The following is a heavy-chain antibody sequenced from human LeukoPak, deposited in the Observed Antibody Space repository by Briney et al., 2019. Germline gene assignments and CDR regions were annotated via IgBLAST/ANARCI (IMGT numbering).Heavy chain of an antibody. J-gene: IGHJ4*02. V-gene: IGHV3-7*01. CDR1: GFTFSSYW. D-gene: IGHD2-2*01. CDR3: ARAACSSTSCYWVY. Sequence: GGSLRLSCAASGFTFSSYWMSWVRQAPGKGLEWVANIKQDGSEKYYVDSVKGRFIISRDSANNSLYLQMNSLRVEDTAVYYCARAACSSTSCYWVYWGQGTLVIVSS. CDR2: IKQDGSEK.